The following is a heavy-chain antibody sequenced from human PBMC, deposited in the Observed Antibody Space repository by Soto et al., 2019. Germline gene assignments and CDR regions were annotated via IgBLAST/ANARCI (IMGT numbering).Heavy chain of an antibody. Sequence: ASVKVSCKVSGYTLTELSMHWVRQAPGKGLEWMGGFDPEDGETIYAQKFQGRVTMTEDTSTDTAYMELSSLRSEDTAMYYCSRVHGSQTAFDHWGQGTLVTVSS. CDR2: FDPEDGET. D-gene: IGHD3-10*01. CDR1: GYTLTELS. CDR3: SRVHGSQTAFDH. V-gene: IGHV1-24*01. J-gene: IGHJ4*02.